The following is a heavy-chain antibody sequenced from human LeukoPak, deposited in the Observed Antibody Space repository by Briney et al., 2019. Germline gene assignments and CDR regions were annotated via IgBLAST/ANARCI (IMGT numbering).Heavy chain of an antibody. D-gene: IGHD6-19*01. J-gene: IGHJ4*02. Sequence: KPSETLSLTCTVSGGSISTNYWSWIRQPPGKGLEWIGHIYYTGSTYYNPSVKSRVTISIDTSKTRFSLSLSSVTAADTAVYYCARGNSSGWYGGFDYWGQGILVTVSS. CDR3: ARGNSSGWYGGFDY. CDR2: IYYTGST. CDR1: GGSISTNY. V-gene: IGHV4-59*01.